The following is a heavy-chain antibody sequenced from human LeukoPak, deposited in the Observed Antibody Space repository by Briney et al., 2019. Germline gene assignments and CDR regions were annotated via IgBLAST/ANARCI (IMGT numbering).Heavy chain of an antibody. J-gene: IGHJ4*02. CDR3: ARWREDGDYVDY. V-gene: IGHV3-30*01. Sequence: GGSLRLSCAASGFTFSSYAMHWVRQAPGKGLEWVAVISYDGSNKYYAGSVKGRFTISRDNSKNTLYLQMNSLRAEDTAVYYCARWREDGDYVDYWGQGTLVTVSS. D-gene: IGHD4-17*01. CDR1: GFTFSSYA. CDR2: ISYDGSNK.